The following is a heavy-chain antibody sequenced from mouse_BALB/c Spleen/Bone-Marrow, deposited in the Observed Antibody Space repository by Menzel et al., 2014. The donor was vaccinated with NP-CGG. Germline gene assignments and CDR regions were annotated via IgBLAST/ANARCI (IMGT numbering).Heavy chain of an antibody. Sequence: SGPELVKPGASVKTSCKASGYTFTAYVMHWVKQKPGQGLEWIGYINPYNDGTNYIEKFKGKATLTSDIPSSTAYMELSSLTSEDSAVYYCAREGWLLRFDYWGQGTTLTVSS. CDR1: GYTFTAYV. V-gene: IGHV1-14*01. CDR2: INPYNDGT. J-gene: IGHJ2*01. CDR3: AREGWLLRFDY. D-gene: IGHD2-3*01.